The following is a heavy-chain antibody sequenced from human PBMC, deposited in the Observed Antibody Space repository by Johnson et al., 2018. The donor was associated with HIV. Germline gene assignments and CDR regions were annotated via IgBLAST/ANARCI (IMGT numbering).Heavy chain of an antibody. J-gene: IGHJ3*02. CDR3: ARVSTLYSFDS. CDR2: IYSGGST. D-gene: IGHD2-15*01. V-gene: IGHV3-66*01. Sequence: VQLVESGGGLVQPGGSLRLSCAASGFTVSSNYMSWVRQAPGKGLEWVSVIYSGGSTYYADSVKGRFNISRDNSKNTLYLQMNSLRAEDTSVYYCARVSTLYSFDSWGQGTIVTVSS. CDR1: GFTVSSNY.